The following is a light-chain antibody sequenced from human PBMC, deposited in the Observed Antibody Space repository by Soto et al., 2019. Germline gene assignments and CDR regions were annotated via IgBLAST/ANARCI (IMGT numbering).Light chain of an antibody. J-gene: IGLJ2*01. V-gene: IGLV2-14*01. Sequence: QSALTQPASVSGSPGQSITISCTGTEVGAHRFVSWYQQVPGTAPKLLIYEVIKRPSGISPRFSGSKAGNTASLTISGLQADDEADYFCSTYTSASTSFGGVTKRTVL. CDR3: STYTSASTS. CDR1: EVGAHRF. CDR2: EVI.